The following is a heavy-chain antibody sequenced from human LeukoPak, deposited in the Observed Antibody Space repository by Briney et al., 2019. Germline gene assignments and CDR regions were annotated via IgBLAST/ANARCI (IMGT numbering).Heavy chain of an antibody. CDR1: GGSFSGYY. D-gene: IGHD2-15*01. V-gene: IGHV4-34*01. J-gene: IGHJ6*04. Sequence: SETLSLTCAVYGGSFSGYYWSWIRQPPGKGLEWIGEINHSGSTNYNPSLKSRVTISVDTSKSQFSLKLSSVTAADTAVYYCARDPLYCSGGSCYPGDYYYYYGMDVWGKGTTVTVSS. CDR3: ARDPLYCSGGSCYPGDYYYYYGMDV. CDR2: INHSGST.